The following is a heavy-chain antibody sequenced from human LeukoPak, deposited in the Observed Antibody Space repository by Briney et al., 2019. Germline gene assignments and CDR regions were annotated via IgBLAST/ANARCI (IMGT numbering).Heavy chain of an antibody. CDR2: INHNGNVN. Sequence: GGSLRLSCAASGFTFSSYWMNWARQAPGKGLEWVASINHNGNVNYYVDSVKGRFTISRDNAKNSLYLQMCNLRAEDTAVYFCARGGGLDVWGQGATVTVSS. CDR1: GFTFSSYW. CDR3: ARGGGLDV. J-gene: IGHJ6*02. V-gene: IGHV3-7*03. D-gene: IGHD3-16*01.